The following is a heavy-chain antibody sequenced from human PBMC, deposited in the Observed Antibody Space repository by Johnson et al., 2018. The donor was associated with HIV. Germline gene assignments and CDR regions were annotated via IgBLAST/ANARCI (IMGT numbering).Heavy chain of an antibody. D-gene: IGHD3-10*01. CDR2: IKQDGSEK. Sequence: VQLVESGGGLVQPGGSLRLSFAASGFTFSRYCMNWVRQTPGKGLEWVANIKQDGSEKYYVDSVKGRFSISRDNAKNSLDLQMNSLRAEDSAVYYCARDTSGEGRAFDIWGQGTMVTVSS. CDR3: ARDTSGEGRAFDI. J-gene: IGHJ3*02. V-gene: IGHV3-7*05. CDR1: GFTFSRYC.